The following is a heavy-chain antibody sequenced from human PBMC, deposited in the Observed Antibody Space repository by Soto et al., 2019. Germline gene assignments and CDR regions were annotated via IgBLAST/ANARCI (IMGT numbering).Heavy chain of an antibody. CDR2: IKSKTDGGTT. D-gene: IGHD4-4*01. Sequence: EVQLVESGGGLVEPGGSLRLSCAISDFSLNNVWMNWVRQAPGKGLEWVGRIKSKTDGGTTDYSAPVKGRFTISSDDWKXTVSLEMDNLKTDDTAVYFWTAHSGDYINDCWGQGTLVTVSS. V-gene: IGHV3-15*07. CDR3: TAHSGDYINDC. J-gene: IGHJ4*02. CDR1: DFSLNNVW.